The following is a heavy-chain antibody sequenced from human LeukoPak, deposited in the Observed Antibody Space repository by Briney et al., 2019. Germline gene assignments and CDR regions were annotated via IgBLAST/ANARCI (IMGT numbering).Heavy chain of an antibody. D-gene: IGHD3-10*01. J-gene: IGHJ3*02. Sequence: PGGSLRLSCAASRFTFSSYSMNWVRQAPGKGLEWVSYISSSSTIYYSDSVKGRLTISRDNAKKSLYLQMNSMRAEDTAVYYCATHELKDAFDIWGQGTMVTVSS. V-gene: IGHV3-48*01. CDR1: RFTFSSYS. CDR3: ATHELKDAFDI. CDR2: ISSSSTI.